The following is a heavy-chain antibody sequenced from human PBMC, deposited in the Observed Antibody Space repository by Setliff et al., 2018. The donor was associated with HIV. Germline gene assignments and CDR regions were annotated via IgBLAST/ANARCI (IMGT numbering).Heavy chain of an antibody. J-gene: IGHJ6*03. V-gene: IGHV4-4*07. CDR3: ALTAHNLLRGYMDV. CDR1: GGPVSTYY. CDR2: FYVGGDT. Sequence: PSETLYLTCTVSGGPVSTYYWSWIRQPAGKGLEWIGRFYVGGDTNYNPSLKSRVTMSVDTSKKQFSLKLKSVTAADTAVYYCALTAHNLLRGYMDVWGKGTKVPSP. D-gene: IGHD7-27*01.